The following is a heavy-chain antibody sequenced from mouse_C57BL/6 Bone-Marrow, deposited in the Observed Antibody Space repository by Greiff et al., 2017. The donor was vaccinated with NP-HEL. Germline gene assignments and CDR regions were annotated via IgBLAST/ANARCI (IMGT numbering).Heavy chain of an antibody. CDR2: INPNNGGT. V-gene: IGHV1-22*01. CDR3: ARVEITTDCDY. J-gene: IGHJ2*01. Sequence: VQLQQSGPELVKPGASVKMSCKASGYTFTDYNMHWVKQSHGKSLEWIGYINPNNGGTSYNQKFKGKATLTVTKSSSTAYMELRSLTSEDSAVYYCARVEITTDCDYWGQGTTLTVSS. D-gene: IGHD1-1*01. CDR1: GYTFTDYN.